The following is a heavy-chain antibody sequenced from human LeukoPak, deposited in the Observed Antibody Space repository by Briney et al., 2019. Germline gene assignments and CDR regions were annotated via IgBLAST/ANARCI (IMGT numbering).Heavy chain of an antibody. CDR1: GFTFSSYS. J-gene: IGHJ4*02. CDR3: ARRGYHDYSGFDY. D-gene: IGHD1-26*01. Sequence: GGSLRLSCAASGFTFSSYSMNWVRQAPGKGLEWVSYISSSSSTIYYADSVKGRFTISRDNAKNSLYLQMNSLRAEDTAVYYCARRGYHDYSGFDYWGQGTLVTVSS. V-gene: IGHV3-48*01. CDR2: ISSSSSTI.